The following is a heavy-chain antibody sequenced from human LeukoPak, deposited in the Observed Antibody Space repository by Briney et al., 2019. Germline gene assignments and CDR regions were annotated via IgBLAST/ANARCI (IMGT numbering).Heavy chain of an antibody. CDR1: GFTFSSHW. CDR3: AKEGGHSYDYFDY. D-gene: IGHD2-15*01. J-gene: IGHJ4*02. CDR2: ISSGGST. V-gene: IGHV3-23*01. Sequence: GGSLRLSCAASGFTFSSHWMSWVRQAPGKGLGWVSGISSGGSTYHADSVQGRFTISRDNSKNMLYLQMSSLRAEDTALYYCAKEGGHSYDYFDYWGQGTLVTVSS.